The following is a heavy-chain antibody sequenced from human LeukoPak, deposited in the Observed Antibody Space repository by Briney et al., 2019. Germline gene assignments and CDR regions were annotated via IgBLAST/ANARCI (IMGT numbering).Heavy chain of an antibody. J-gene: IGHJ4*02. CDR3: ARDIDSSGSSPLDY. CDR2: ISYDGSNK. CDR1: GFTFSSYA. Sequence: GGSLRLSCAASGFTFSSYAMHWVRQAPGKGLEWVAVISYDGSNKYYADSVKGRFTISRDNSKNTLYLQMNSLRAEDTAVYYCARDIDSSGSSPLDYWGQGTLVTVSS. V-gene: IGHV3-30-3*01. D-gene: IGHD3-22*01.